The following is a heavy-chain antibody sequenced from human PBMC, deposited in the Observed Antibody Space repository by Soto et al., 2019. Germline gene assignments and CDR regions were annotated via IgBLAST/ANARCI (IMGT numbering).Heavy chain of an antibody. Sequence: SVKVSCKASGGTFSSYAISWVRQAPGQGLEWMGGIIPIFGTANYAQKFQGRVTITADESTSTAYMELSSLRSEDPAVYYCAIVDMDYHDSPGSYLDYCAQGTLVTVSS. J-gene: IGHJ4*02. CDR2: IIPIFGTA. V-gene: IGHV1-69*13. CDR1: GGTFSSYA. D-gene: IGHD3-22*01. CDR3: AIVDMDYHDSPGSYLDY.